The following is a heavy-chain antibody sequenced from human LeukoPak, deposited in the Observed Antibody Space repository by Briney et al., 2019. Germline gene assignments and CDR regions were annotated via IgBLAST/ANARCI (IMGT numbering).Heavy chain of an antibody. Sequence: ASVKVSCKASGGTFSSYAIHWVRQAPGQGLEWMGIINPNDGSTSFAQKFQGRVTMTRDTSTSTVYMEPSSLRSEDTAVYYCARDSGSYSGFDYWGQGTLVTVSS. J-gene: IGHJ4*02. CDR2: INPNDGST. CDR1: GGTFSSYA. D-gene: IGHD1-26*01. V-gene: IGHV1-46*01. CDR3: ARDSGSYSGFDY.